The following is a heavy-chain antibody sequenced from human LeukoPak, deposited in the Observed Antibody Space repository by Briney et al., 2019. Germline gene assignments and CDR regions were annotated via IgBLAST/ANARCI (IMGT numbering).Heavy chain of an antibody. V-gene: IGHV3-7*01. Sequence: AGGSLRLSCAVSGDTFSSYWMTWVCHAPGKGLGCVAHIKQDESQKYYVDSVKSRFTISRDNAKNSLFLQMNSLRAEDTAVYYCARIPYRSGGYYFDYWGQGTLVSVCS. CDR2: IKQDESQK. J-gene: IGHJ4*02. CDR1: GDTFSSYW. D-gene: IGHD6-19*01. CDR3: ARIPYRSGGYYFDY.